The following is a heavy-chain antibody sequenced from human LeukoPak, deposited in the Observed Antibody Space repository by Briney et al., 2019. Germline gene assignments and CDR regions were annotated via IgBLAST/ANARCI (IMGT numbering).Heavy chain of an antibody. J-gene: IGHJ6*03. CDR3: ARESIAVAGTYYYMDV. CDR2: ISSSSSYI. D-gene: IGHD6-19*01. CDR1: GFTFSSYS. Sequence: GGSLRLSCAASGFTFSSYSMNWVRQAPGKGLEWVSSISSSSSYIYYADSVKGRFTISRDNAKNSLYLQMNSLRAEDTAVYYCARESIAVAGTYYYMDVWGKGTTVTVS. V-gene: IGHV3-21*01.